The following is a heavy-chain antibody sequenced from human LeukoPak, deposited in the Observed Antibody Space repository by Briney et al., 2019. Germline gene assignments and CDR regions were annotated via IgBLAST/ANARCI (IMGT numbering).Heavy chain of an antibody. J-gene: IGHJ4*02. CDR1: GFTFSSYS. V-gene: IGHV3-21*01. Sequence: GGSLRLSCAASGFTFSSYSMNWVRQAPGKGLEWVSSISSSSSYIYYADSVKGRFTISRDNAKNSLYLQMNSLRAEDTAVYYCARGERVLWFGELNYPDYWGQGTLVTVSS. CDR2: ISSSSSYI. CDR3: ARGERVLWFGELNYPDY. D-gene: IGHD3-10*01.